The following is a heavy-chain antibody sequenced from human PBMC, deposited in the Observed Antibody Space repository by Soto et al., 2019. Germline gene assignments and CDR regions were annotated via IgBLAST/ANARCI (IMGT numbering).Heavy chain of an antibody. CDR3: ARPKSPYDSSGYYPFDY. CDR1: GGTFSSYA. J-gene: IGHJ4*02. CDR2: IIPIFGTA. V-gene: IGHV1-69*06. Sequence: VASVKVSCKASGGTFSSYAISWVRQAPGQGLEWMGGIIPIFGTANYAQKFQGRVTITADKSTSTAYMELSSLRSEDTAVYYCARPKSPYDSSGYYPFDYWGQGTLVTVSS. D-gene: IGHD3-22*01.